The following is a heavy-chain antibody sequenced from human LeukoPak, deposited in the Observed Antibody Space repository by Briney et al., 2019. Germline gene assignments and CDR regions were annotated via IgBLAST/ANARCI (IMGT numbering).Heavy chain of an antibody. Sequence: PTGGSLRLSCAASGFTFSSYWMHWVRQAPGKGLVWVSRINSDGTSTSYADSVKGRFTVSRDNAKNTLYLQMNSMRAEDTAVHYCARASYASLPNYWGQGTLVTVSS. CDR2: INSDGTST. CDR3: ARASYASLPNY. J-gene: IGHJ4*02. CDR1: GFTFSSYW. V-gene: IGHV3-74*01. D-gene: IGHD2-2*01.